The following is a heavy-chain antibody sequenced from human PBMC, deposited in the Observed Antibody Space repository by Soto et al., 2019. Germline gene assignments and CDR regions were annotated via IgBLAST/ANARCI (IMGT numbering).Heavy chain of an antibody. J-gene: IGHJ4*02. D-gene: IGHD2-8*01. CDR3: SRDRPHRYGVYYFDY. V-gene: IGHV4-59*11. CDR1: GGSIRSPY. CDR2: MYKTGST. Sequence: SEPQPLPCTVAGGSIRSPYGSWIRQPQGKGLELIWYMYKTGSTHYNPSLQNRVTISIDTSKNQVSLKVNSVTAADTAVYFCSRDRPHRYGVYYFDYWGQGTLVTVSS.